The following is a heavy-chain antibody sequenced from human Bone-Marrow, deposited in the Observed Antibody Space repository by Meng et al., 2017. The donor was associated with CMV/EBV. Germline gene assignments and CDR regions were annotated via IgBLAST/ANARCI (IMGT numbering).Heavy chain of an antibody. V-gene: IGHV1-69*05. CDR2: IIPIFGTA. CDR3: ASRVEDYYGSGSSSADYYYYYYGMDV. J-gene: IGHJ6*02. CDR1: GGTFSSYA. D-gene: IGHD3-10*01. Sequence: SVNVSCKPSGGTFSSYAISCVRQAPGQGLEWMGGIIPIFGTANYAQKFQGRVTITTDESTSTAYMELSSLRSEDTAVYYCASRVEDYYGSGSSSADYYYYYYGMDVWGQGTTVTVSS.